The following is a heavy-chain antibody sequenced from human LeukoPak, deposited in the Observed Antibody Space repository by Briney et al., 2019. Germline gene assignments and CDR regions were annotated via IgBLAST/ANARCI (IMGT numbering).Heavy chain of an antibody. CDR2: ISYDGSNK. D-gene: IGHD3-10*01. CDR1: GFTFSSYA. V-gene: IGHV3-30*04. CDR3: GGGGGFDY. J-gene: IGHJ4*02. Sequence: GGSLRLSCAASGFTFSSYAMHWVRQAPGKGLEWVAVISYDGSNKYYADSVKGRFTISRDNSKNTLYLQMNSLRAEDTAVYYWGGGGGFDYWGKEPLVTVS.